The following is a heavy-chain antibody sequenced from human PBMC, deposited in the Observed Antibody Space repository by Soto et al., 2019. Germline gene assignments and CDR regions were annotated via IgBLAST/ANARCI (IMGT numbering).Heavy chain of an antibody. CDR2: INPSGGST. CDR3: AGTRGHCSGGSSTSPRLGCFAP. D-gene: IGHD2-15*01. Sequence: QVQLVQSGAEVKKPGASVKVSCKASGYTFTSYYMHWVRQAPGQGLEWMGIINPSGGSTSYAQKSQGSVTRPGDPSTRPVYMGLSSLRSEDTAVNYWAGTRGHCSGGSSTSPRLGCFAPWAREPWSPSPQ. CDR1: GYTFTSYY. J-gene: IGHJ5*02. V-gene: IGHV1-46*01.